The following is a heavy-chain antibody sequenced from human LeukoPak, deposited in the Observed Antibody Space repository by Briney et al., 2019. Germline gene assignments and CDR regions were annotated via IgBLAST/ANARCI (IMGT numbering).Heavy chain of an antibody. CDR2: IRYDGSNK. CDR3: AKGDGGSETYFYMDV. J-gene: IGHJ6*03. V-gene: IGHV3-30*02. CDR1: GFTFSSYG. Sequence: GGSLRLSCAASGFTFSSYGMHWVRQAPGKGLEWVAFIRYDGSNKYYADSVKGRFTISRDNSKNTLYLQMNSLRPEDTAVYYCAKGDGGSETYFYMDVWGKGTAVTVSS. D-gene: IGHD5-12*01.